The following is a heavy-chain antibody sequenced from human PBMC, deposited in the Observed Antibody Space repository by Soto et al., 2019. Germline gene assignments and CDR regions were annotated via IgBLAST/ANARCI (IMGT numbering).Heavy chain of an antibody. CDR1: GFTISGKKY. CDR2: LYDLDRS. D-gene: IGHD2-2*01. CDR3: ATWHEPEHAHDG. Sequence: DVQLVESGGGLIQPGESLRLSCAASGFTISGKKYVAWVRQAPGKGMEWVSALYDLDRSFYAASVKGRLTTSSQSSKTPVYSQMNDLKPDNRAVYYCATWHEPEHAHDGWGQWTTVTVSS. J-gene: IGHJ3*01. V-gene: IGHV3-53*01.